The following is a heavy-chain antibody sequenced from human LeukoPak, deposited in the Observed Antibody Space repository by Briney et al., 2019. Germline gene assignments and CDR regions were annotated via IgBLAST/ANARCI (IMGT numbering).Heavy chain of an antibody. D-gene: IGHD6-25*01. Sequence: GGSLRLSCAASGLFFSSYEMNWVRQAPGKGLEWVSYISGSGSIISYADSVKGRFSISRDNAKNSLFLQMNSLTVDDTAIYYCATDSGHYYYGMDVWGQGTTVTVSS. CDR1: GLFFSSYE. CDR3: ATDSGHYYYGMDV. J-gene: IGHJ6*02. V-gene: IGHV3-48*03. CDR2: ISGSGSII.